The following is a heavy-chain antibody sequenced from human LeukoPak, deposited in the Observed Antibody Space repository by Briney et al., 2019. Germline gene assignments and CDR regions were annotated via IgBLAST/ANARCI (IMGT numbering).Heavy chain of an antibody. J-gene: IGHJ4*02. Sequence: SETQSLTCTVSGGSISSGSYYWSWIRQPAGKGLEWIGRIYTSGSTNYNPSLKSRVTISVDTSKNQFSLKLSSVTAADTAVYYCASAPGIAAAGTESWGQGTLVTVSS. CDR2: IYTSGST. CDR1: GGSISSGSYY. D-gene: IGHD6-13*01. V-gene: IGHV4-61*02. CDR3: ASAPGIAAAGTES.